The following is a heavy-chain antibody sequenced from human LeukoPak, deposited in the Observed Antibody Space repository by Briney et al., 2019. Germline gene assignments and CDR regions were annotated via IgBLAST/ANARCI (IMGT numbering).Heavy chain of an antibody. CDR2: INPSGGST. D-gene: IGHD3-22*01. J-gene: IGHJ6*03. CDR1: GYTFTSYY. V-gene: IGHV1-46*01. CDR3: ARALGYDSSGYPPYYYYYMDV. Sequence: ASVKVSCKASGYTFTSYYMHWVRQAPGQGLEWMGIINPSGGSTSYAQKFQGRVTMTRDTSTSTVYMELSSLRSEDTAVYYCARALGYDSSGYPPYYYYYMDVWGKGTTVTISS.